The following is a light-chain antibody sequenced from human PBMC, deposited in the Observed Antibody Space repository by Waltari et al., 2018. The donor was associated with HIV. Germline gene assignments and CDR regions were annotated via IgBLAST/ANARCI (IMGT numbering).Light chain of an antibody. CDR3: QQSFSGFS. Sequence: IQLTQSPSSLSAYLADNVTITCRPSHNISGLLNWYQPKPGTSPTLLVLATSSLQSGVPSRFKGSASGMEFSLTINSLHPEDFATYYCQQSFSGFSFGPGTSVD. CDR1: HNISGL. J-gene: IGKJ3*01. V-gene: IGKV1-39*01. CDR2: ATS.